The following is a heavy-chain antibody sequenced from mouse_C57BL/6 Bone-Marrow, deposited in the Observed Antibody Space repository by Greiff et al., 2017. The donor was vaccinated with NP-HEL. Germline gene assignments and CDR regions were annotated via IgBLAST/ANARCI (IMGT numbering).Heavy chain of an antibody. J-gene: IGHJ2*01. CDR1: GFTFSNYW. D-gene: IGHD4-1*01. Sequence: EVKLEESGGGLVQPGGSMKLSCVASGFTFSNYWMNWVRQSPEKGLEWVAQIRLKSDNYATHYAETVKVRFTISRDDSKSSVYLQMNNLRAEDTGIYYCTGDWDYFDYWGQGTTLTVSS. CDR2: IRLKSDNYAT. CDR3: TGDWDYFDY. V-gene: IGHV6-3*01.